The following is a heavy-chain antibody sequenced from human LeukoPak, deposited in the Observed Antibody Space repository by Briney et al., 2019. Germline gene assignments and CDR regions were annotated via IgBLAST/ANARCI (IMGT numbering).Heavy chain of an antibody. CDR1: GGSISSSSYY. Sequence: SETLSLTCTVSGGSISSSSYYWGWIRQPPGKGLEWIGSIYYSGSTYYNPSLKSRVTISVDTSKNQFSLKLSSVTAADTAVYYCARANRDGYNYLDYWGQGTLVTVSS. J-gene: IGHJ4*02. CDR3: ARANRDGYNYLDY. CDR2: IYYSGST. D-gene: IGHD5-24*01. V-gene: IGHV4-39*07.